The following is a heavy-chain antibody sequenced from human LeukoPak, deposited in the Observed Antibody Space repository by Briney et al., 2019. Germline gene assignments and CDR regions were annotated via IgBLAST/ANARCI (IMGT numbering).Heavy chain of an antibody. D-gene: IGHD6-19*01. CDR2: IYTSGST. V-gene: IGHV4-4*07. Sequence: SETLSLTCNVSGGPIRGYFWSWIRQPAGKGLEWIGRIYTSGSTNYNPPLKSQVTMSVDTSKNQLSLKLSSVTAADTAVYFCARRTSGWSHFDYWGQGTLVTVSS. J-gene: IGHJ4*02. CDR1: GGPIRGYF. CDR3: ARRTSGWSHFDY.